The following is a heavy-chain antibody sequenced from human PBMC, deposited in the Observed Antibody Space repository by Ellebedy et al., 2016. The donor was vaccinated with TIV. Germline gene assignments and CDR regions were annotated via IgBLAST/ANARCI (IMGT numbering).Heavy chain of an antibody. V-gene: IGHV3-21*06. J-gene: IGHJ4*02. CDR3: ARELLESLQFDY. CDR2: IRSTGSDI. D-gene: IGHD3-10*01. CDR1: GFTFSSYE. Sequence: GGSLRLSXAASGFTFSSYEMSWVRQAPGKGLEWVSYIRSTGSDIYYADSVKGRFTISRDNAKNSLYLQMNSLRAEDTAIYYCARELLESLQFDYWGQGTLVTVSS.